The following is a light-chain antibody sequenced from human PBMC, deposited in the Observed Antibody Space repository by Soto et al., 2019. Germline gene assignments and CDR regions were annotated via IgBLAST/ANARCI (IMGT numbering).Light chain of an antibody. CDR3: GSYASATLI. V-gene: IGLV2-14*01. CDR2: EVT. CDR1: SNDIGAYNY. J-gene: IGLJ2*01. Sequence: QSALTQPASVSGSPGQSITVSCTGTSNDIGAYNYVSWYQQYPGKVPTLLIYEVTFRSSGVSNRFSGSKSGNTASLTISGLQTEDEADYYCGSYASATLIFGGGTKVTVL.